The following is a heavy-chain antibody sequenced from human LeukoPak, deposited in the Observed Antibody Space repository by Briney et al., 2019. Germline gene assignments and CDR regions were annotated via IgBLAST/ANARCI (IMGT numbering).Heavy chain of an antibody. J-gene: IGHJ4*02. Sequence: TGGSLNLSCAASGFTFSDSGMHWVRQAPGKGLEWVGRMRSKTQNYATAYAASVKGRFTISRDDSKNTAFLQMHSLKTEDTAVYYCTNYDDSSDLWRYWGQGTLVTVSS. CDR3: TNYDDSSDLWRY. CDR2: MRSKTQNYAT. CDR1: GFTFSDSG. D-gene: IGHD3-22*01. V-gene: IGHV3-73*01.